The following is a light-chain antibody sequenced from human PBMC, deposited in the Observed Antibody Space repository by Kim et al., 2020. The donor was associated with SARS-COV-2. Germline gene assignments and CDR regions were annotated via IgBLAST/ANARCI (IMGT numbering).Light chain of an antibody. CDR1: SSDVGSYNL. CDR3: CSYAGSSTWV. J-gene: IGLJ3*02. V-gene: IGLV2-23*02. Sequence: QSALTQPASVSGSPGQSITISCTGTSSDVGSYNLVSWYQQHPGKAPKLMIYEVSKRPSGVSNRFSGSKSGNTASLTISGLQAEDEADYYCCSYAGSSTWVVGGGTQLTLL. CDR2: EVS.